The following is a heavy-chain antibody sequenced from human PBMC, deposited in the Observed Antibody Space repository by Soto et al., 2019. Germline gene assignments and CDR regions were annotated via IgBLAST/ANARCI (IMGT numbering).Heavy chain of an antibody. J-gene: IGHJ6*02. CDR1: GFTFSSYG. V-gene: IGHV3-33*01. CDR2: IWYDGSNK. CDR3: VRRRHCISTSCYVDYGMDV. Sequence: QVQLVETGGGVVQPGRSLRLSCAASGFTFSSYGMHWVRQAPGKGLEWVAVIWYDGSNKYYADSVKGRFTISRDNSKNTLYLQMNSLRAEHTAVYYCVRRRHCISTSCYVDYGMDVWGQGTTVTVSS. D-gene: IGHD2-2*01.